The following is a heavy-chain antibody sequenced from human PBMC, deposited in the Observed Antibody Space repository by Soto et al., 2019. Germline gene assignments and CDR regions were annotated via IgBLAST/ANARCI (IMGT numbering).Heavy chain of an antibody. CDR2: IYYSGST. CDR3: ARGQRSDHFFDY. J-gene: IGHJ4*02. D-gene: IGHD3-3*02. CDR1: GGSISSSSYY. Sequence: SETLSLTCTVSGGSISSSSYYWGWIRQPPGKGLEWIGSIYYSGSTYYNPSLKSRVTISIDTSRNQFSLKLSSVTAADTAVYYCARGQRSDHFFDYWGQGALVTVSS. V-gene: IGHV4-39*07.